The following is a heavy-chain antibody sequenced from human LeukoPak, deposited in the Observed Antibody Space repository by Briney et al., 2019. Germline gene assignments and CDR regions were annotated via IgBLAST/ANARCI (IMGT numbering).Heavy chain of an antibody. CDR2: IYYSGST. CDR3: ARGGAAPRPDFDY. CDR1: GGSISSGGYS. Sequence: SETLSLTCAVSGGSISSGGYSWSWIRQPPGKGLEWIGYIYYSGSTYYNPSLKSRVTISVDTSKNQFSLKLSSVTAADTAVYYCARGGAAPRPDFDYWGQGTLVTVSS. V-gene: IGHV4-30-4*07. J-gene: IGHJ4*02. D-gene: IGHD2-15*01.